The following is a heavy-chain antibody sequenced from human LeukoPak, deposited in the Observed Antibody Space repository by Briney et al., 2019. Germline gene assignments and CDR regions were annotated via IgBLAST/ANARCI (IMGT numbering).Heavy chain of an antibody. J-gene: IGHJ4*02. CDR2: ISYDGSKK. CDR1: GFTLSSYA. Sequence: GGSLRLSCAASGFTLSSYAMPWVRQAPGKGLEWVAVISYDGSKKYYANSVKGRFTISRDNSKNTLYLQMNSLRAEDRAVYYCARDLSRQERYFDDVSLDYWGQGTLVTVSS. D-gene: IGHD3-9*01. V-gene: IGHV3-30-3*01. CDR3: ARDLSRQERYFDDVSLDY.